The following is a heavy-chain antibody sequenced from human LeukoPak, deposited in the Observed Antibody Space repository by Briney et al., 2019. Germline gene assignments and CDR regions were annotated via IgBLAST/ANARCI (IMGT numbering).Heavy chain of an antibody. J-gene: IGHJ3*02. Sequence: SETLSLTCTVSGGSISSSSYYWGWIRQPPGKGLEWIGSIYYSGSTYYNPSLKSRVTISVDTSKNQFSLKLSSVTAADTAVYYCARRGPRSRGYCSSTSCYGVAFDIWGQGTMVTVSS. D-gene: IGHD2-2*01. V-gene: IGHV4-39*01. CDR2: IYYSGST. CDR1: GGSISSSSYY. CDR3: ARRGPRSRGYCSSTSCYGVAFDI.